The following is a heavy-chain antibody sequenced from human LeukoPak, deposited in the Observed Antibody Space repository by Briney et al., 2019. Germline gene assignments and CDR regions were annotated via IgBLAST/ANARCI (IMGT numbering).Heavy chain of an antibody. CDR2: IYYSGST. J-gene: IGHJ6*02. Sequence: MTSESLSLTCTASGGSISSYYWSWIRQPPGKGLEWIGYIYYSGSTNYNPSLKSRVTISVDTSKNQFSLKLSSVTAADTAVYYCARVPDTVVTAIGLRPPPGMDVWGQGTTVTVSS. D-gene: IGHD2-21*02. CDR3: ARVPDTVVTAIGLRPPPGMDV. CDR1: GGSISSYY. V-gene: IGHV4-59*01.